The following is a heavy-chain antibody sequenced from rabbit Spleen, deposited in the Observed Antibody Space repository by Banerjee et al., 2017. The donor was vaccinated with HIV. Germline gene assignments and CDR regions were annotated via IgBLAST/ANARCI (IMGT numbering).Heavy chain of an antibody. V-gene: IGHV1S45*01. CDR3: ARDLVGVIGWNFYL. J-gene: IGHJ4*01. CDR1: GFDFSSYG. CDR2: INASTGKP. D-gene: IGHD1-1*01. Sequence: QEQLVESGGGLVQPGGSLKLSCKASGFDFSSYGVSWVRQAPGKGLEWIACINASTGKPVYATWASGRFTISRTSSTTVTLRMTSLTAADRATYFCARDLVGVIGWNFYLWGPGTLGTVS.